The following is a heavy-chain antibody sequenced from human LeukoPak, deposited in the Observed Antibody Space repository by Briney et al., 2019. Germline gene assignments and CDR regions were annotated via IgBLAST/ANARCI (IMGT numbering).Heavy chain of an antibody. D-gene: IGHD3-22*01. CDR3: ARDPSDSSGYYYVGVDY. V-gene: IGHV1-18*01. Sequence: ASVSVSCTASGYTFTSYGISWVRQAPGQGLEWMGWISAYNGNTNYAQKLQGRVTMTTDTSTSTDYMELRSLRSDDTAVYYCARDPSDSSGYYYVGVDYWGQGTLVTVSS. J-gene: IGHJ4*02. CDR2: ISAYNGNT. CDR1: GYTFTSYG.